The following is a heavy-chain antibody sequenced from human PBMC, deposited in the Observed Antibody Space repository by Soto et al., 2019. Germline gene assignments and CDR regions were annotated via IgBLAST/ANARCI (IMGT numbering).Heavy chain of an antibody. V-gene: IGHV3-11*05. CDR1: GFTFSDYY. CDR2: ISSSSSYT. J-gene: IGHJ4*02. CDR3: ARDHHRYSGYDYVDY. Sequence: QVQLVESGGGLVKPGGSLRLSCAASGFTFSDYYMSWIRQAPGQGLEWVSYISSSSSYTNYADSVKGRFTISRDNAKNSLDLQMNSLRAEDTAVYYCARDHHRYSGYDYVDYWGQGTLVTVSS. D-gene: IGHD5-12*01.